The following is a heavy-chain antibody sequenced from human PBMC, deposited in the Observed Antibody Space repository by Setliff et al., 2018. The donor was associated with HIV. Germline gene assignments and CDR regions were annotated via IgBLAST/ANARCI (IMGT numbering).Heavy chain of an antibody. CDR2: IYTSGST. Sequence: PSETLSLTCSVSGGAISGSGYYWSWIRQPPGKALEWIGYIYTSGSTNYNPSLKSRVTISVDTSKNQFSLKLSSVAAADTAVYYCARRYHDASGFYNSWGQGVLVTVS. V-gene: IGHV4-4*09. CDR3: ARRYHDASGFYNS. CDR1: GGAISGSGYY. D-gene: IGHD1-1*01. J-gene: IGHJ4*02.